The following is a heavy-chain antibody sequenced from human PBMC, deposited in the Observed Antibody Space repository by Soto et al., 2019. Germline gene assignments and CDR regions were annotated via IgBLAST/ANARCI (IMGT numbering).Heavy chain of an antibody. CDR3: AKEGYNILIPGMDV. J-gene: IGHJ6*02. D-gene: IGHD5-12*01. CDR1: GXTFSTYA. CDR2: ISGSGGST. V-gene: IGHV3-23*01. Sequence: GSLRLSSAASGXTFSTYAMSWVRQAPGKGLEWVSSISGSGGSTHYADSVKGRFTISRDNSKNTLYLQMNILRAEDTAVYYCAKEGYNILIPGMDVWGQGTTGTVS.